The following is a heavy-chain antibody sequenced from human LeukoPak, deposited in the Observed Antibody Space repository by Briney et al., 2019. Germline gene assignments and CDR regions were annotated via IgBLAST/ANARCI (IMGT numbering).Heavy chain of an antibody. D-gene: IGHD2-15*01. CDR3: ARGTSGYCSGGSCYSGWFDP. CDR2: INHSGST. J-gene: IGHJ5*02. V-gene: IGHV4-34*01. Sequence: SETLSLTCAVYGGSFSGYYWSWIRQPPGKGLEWIGEINHSGSTNYNPSLKSRVTISVDTSKNQFSLKLSSVTAADTAVYYCARGTSGYCSGGSCYSGWFDPWGQGTLVTVST. CDR1: GGSFSGYY.